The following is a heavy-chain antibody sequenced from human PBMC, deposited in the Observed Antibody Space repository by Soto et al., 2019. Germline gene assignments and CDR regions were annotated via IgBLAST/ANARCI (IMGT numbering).Heavy chain of an antibody. D-gene: IGHD6-19*01. V-gene: IGHV3-74*01. J-gene: IGHJ4*02. CDR1: GFTFSSFW. Sequence: GGSLRLSCAGSGFTFSSFWMHWVRQAPGKGLVWVSRINSDGTTRNYADSVKGRFTISRDNAKNTLYLEMNSLRDEDTAIYYCVRDGWAVAENWGPGTRVTVSS. CDR3: VRDGWAVAEN. CDR2: INSDGTTR.